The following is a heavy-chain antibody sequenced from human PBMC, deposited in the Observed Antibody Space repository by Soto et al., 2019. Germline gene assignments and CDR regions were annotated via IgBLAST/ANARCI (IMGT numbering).Heavy chain of an antibody. CDR3: ARDLSSTVITSTHFDP. J-gene: IGHJ5*02. CDR2: VSYDGSTK. CDR1: GFIFRRYA. Sequence: QEQLVQSGGGVVQPGTSLRLSCAASGFIFRRYAMEWVRQAPGKGLEWVAVVSYDGSTKFYADSVKGRFTISRDNSKNTLYLEMSSLRPEDTGVYYCARDLSSTVITSTHFDPWGQGTQVTVSS. V-gene: IGHV3-30-3*01. D-gene: IGHD4-17*01.